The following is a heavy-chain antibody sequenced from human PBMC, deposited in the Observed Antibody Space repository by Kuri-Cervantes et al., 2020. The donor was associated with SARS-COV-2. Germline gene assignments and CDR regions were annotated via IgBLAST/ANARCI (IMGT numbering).Heavy chain of an antibody. Sequence: ASVKVSCKASEYTFTGYYMHWVRQAPGQGLEWMGWINPHSGDTTYAQKFQGRVTMTRDTSISTAYMDLSRLRSDDTAVYYCARDWRDIVVVPAAPPLYYMDVWGKGTTVTVSS. D-gene: IGHD2-2*01. J-gene: IGHJ6*03. CDR3: ARDWRDIVVVPAAPPLYYMDV. CDR2: INPHSGDT. V-gene: IGHV1-2*02. CDR1: EYTFTGYY.